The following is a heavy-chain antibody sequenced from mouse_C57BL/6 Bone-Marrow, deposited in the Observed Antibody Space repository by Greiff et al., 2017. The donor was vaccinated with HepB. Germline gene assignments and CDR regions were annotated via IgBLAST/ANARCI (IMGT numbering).Heavy chain of an antibody. J-gene: IGHJ4*01. Sequence: QVQLQQSGPGLVAPSQSLSITCTVSGFSLTSYGVHWVRQPPGKGLEWLVVIWSDGSTTYNSALKSRLSISKDNSKSQVFLKMNSLQTDDTAMYYCARHEDSSGYAMDYWGQGTSVTVSS. CDR1: GFSLTSYG. D-gene: IGHD3-2*02. CDR3: ARHEDSSGYAMDY. V-gene: IGHV2-6-1*01. CDR2: IWSDGST.